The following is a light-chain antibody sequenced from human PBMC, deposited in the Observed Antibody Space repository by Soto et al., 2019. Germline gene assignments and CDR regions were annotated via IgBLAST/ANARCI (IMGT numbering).Light chain of an antibody. J-gene: IGKJ1*01. CDR3: QQYDKSPRT. CDR1: GSVSSSY. CDR2: GTY. Sequence: EIVLTQSPGTLFLSQGERATLSCRASGSVSSSYLAWYQQKPGQAPTLLIYGTYNRATGIPDRFSGSGSGTDFNLTISRLEPEDFAGYFCQQYDKSPRTFGLGTKVDIK. V-gene: IGKV3-20*01.